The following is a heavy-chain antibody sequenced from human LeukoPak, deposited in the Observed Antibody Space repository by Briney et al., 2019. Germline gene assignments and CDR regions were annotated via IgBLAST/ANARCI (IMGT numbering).Heavy chain of an antibody. CDR2: IYPGDSDT. CDR1: GXSFTSYC. D-gene: IGHD5-24*01. Sequence: GESLKISFKGSGXSFTSYCIGWVRQMPGKGLEWMGIIYPGDSDTRYSPSFQGQVTISADKSISTAYLQWSSLKASDTAMYYCARPTGRDGYNYPDAFDIWGQGTMVTVSS. V-gene: IGHV5-51*01. J-gene: IGHJ3*02. CDR3: ARPTGRDGYNYPDAFDI.